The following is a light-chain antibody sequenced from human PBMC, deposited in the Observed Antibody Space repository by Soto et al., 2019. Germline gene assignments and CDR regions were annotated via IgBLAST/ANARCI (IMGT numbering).Light chain of an antibody. CDR3: QQRSNWPLT. Sequence: ILLTQSPATLSLSPGERATLSCRASQSVRSYLAWYQQKHGQAPRLLIYDASNRDTGIPARFSGSGSGTDFTLPISRLEPEDFEVYYCQQRSNWPLTFGGGTKVDI. CDR2: DAS. CDR1: QSVRSY. V-gene: IGKV3-11*01. J-gene: IGKJ4*01.